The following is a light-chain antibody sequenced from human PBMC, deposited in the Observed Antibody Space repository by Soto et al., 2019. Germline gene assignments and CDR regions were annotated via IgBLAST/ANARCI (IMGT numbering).Light chain of an antibody. J-gene: IGKJ1*01. V-gene: IGKV2D-29*01. CDR3: MQSIQHHRT. CDR1: QSLLHSDGKTY. Sequence: DIVMTQTPLSLSVTPGQPASISCKSSQSLLHSDGKTYLYWYLQRSGQPPQLLIHEVSNRLSGVTDRFSGSESGTEYTLEIRRVEAEDVGIYYGMQSIQHHRTFGQEPKVEIK. CDR2: EVS.